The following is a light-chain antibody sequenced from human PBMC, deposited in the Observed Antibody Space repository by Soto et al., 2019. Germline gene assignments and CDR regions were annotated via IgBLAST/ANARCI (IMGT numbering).Light chain of an antibody. CDR2: DDN. CDR1: SSNIGGNS. V-gene: IGLV1-51*01. CDR3: GSWDSSLSAYV. Sequence: QSVLTQPPSVSAAPGQKGTISCSGSSSNIGGNSVSWYQQLPGTAPKLLIYDDNKRPSGIPDRSSGSKSGTSATLGITGFQTGDEADYYCGSWDSSLSAYVFGTGTKVTVL. J-gene: IGLJ1*01.